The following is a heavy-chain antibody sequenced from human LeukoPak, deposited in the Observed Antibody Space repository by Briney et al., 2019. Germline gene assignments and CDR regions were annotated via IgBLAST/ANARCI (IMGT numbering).Heavy chain of an antibody. CDR3: AGVEMEVGGY. CDR2: INSDGSAT. V-gene: IGHV3-74*01. CDR1: GFPFSSYW. Sequence: GGSLRLSCAASGFPFSSYWMHWVRQVPGKGLLWVSRINSDGSATIYADSVRGRFTISRDNAKNSLYLQMNSLRAEDTAVYYCAGVEMEVGGYWGQGTLVTVSS. D-gene: IGHD5-24*01. J-gene: IGHJ4*02.